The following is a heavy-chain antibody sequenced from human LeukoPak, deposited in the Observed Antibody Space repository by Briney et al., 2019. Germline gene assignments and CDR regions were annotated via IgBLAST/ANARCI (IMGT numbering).Heavy chain of an antibody. Sequence: GRSLRLSCAASGFTFSSYGMHWVRQAPGKGLEWVAVIWYDGSNKYYADSVKGRFTISRDNSKNTLYLQMNSLRAEDTAVYYCARDADYYDSTYYFDYWGQGTLVTVSS. D-gene: IGHD3-22*01. V-gene: IGHV3-33*01. J-gene: IGHJ4*02. CDR3: ARDADYYDSTYYFDY. CDR2: IWYDGSNK. CDR1: GFTFSSYG.